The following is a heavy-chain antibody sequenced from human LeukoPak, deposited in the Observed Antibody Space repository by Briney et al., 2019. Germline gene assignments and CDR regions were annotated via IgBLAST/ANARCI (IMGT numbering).Heavy chain of an antibody. CDR3: ARVTSTIAGDY. Sequence: GGSLRLSCAASGFTFSSYWMHWVRHAPGKGLVWVSRINSDGSSTSYADSVKGRFTISRDNAKNTLYLQMNSLRAEDTAVYYCARVTSTIAGDYWGQGTLVTVSS. D-gene: IGHD2/OR15-2a*01. CDR2: INSDGSST. CDR1: GFTFSSYW. J-gene: IGHJ4*02. V-gene: IGHV3-74*01.